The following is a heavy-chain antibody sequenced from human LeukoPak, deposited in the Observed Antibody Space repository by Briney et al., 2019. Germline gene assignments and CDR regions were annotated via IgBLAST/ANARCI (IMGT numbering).Heavy chain of an antibody. D-gene: IGHD3-3*01. CDR2: INHSGST. CDR3: ARGKPPLRFFDS. J-gene: IGHJ4*02. Sequence: PSEALSLTCAVYGGSFSGYYWSWIRQPPGKGLEWIGEINHSGSTNYNPSLKSRVTISVDTSKNQFSLKLSSVTAADTAVYYCARGKPPLRFFDSWGQGTLVTVSS. CDR1: GGSFSGYY. V-gene: IGHV4-34*01.